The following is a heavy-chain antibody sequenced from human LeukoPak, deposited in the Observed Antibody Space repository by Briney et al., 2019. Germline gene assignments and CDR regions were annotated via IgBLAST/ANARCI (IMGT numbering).Heavy chain of an antibody. J-gene: IGHJ4*02. V-gene: IGHV3-23*01. CDR3: ATVSLMAGEFSCGSPVDY. D-gene: IGHD2-8*01. CDR1: GFTFSSYA. CDR2: NSGSGGST. Sequence: GGSLTLSCAASGFTFSSYAMSWVRQATGKGLEGVSANSGSGGSTYYADSVKGRFTISRDNSKNTLYLQMNSLRAEDTAVYYCATVSLMAGEFSCGSPVDYWGQGTLVTVSS.